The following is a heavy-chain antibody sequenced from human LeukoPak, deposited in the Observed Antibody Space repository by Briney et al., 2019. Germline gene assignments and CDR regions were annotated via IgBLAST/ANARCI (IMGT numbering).Heavy chain of an antibody. CDR3: ATLRGANAAPFDY. CDR2: IYSDGST. CDR1: GFTVSSNY. J-gene: IGHJ4*02. D-gene: IGHD4/OR15-4a*01. V-gene: IGHV3-53*01. Sequence: GGSLRLSCAASGFTVSSNYMSRVRQAPGKGLEWVSVIYSDGSTYYADSVKGRFTISRDNSKNTLNLQMNSLRPEDTAVYFCATLRGANAAPFDYWGQGTLVTVSS.